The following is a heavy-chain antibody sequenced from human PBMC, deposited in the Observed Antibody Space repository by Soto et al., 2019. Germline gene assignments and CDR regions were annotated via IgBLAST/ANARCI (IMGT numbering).Heavy chain of an antibody. CDR3: ARPRRKWGGNSEY. CDR2: IYYSGST. V-gene: IGHV4-39*01. CDR1: GGSISSSSYY. J-gene: IGHJ4*02. D-gene: IGHD2-21*02. Sequence: QLQLQESGPGLVKPSETLSLTCTVSGGSISSSSYYWGWIRQPPGKGLEWIGSIYYSGSTYYNPSLKSRVTISVDTSKNQFSLKLSSVTAADTAVYYCARPRRKWGGNSEYWGQGTLVTVSS.